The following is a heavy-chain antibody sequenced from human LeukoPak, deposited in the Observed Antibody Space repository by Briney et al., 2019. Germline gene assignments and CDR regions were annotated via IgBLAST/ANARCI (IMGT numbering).Heavy chain of an antibody. CDR2: IWHDGSNK. CDR1: GFTFSSYG. J-gene: IGHJ1*01. D-gene: IGHD6-19*01. V-gene: IGHV3-33*08. Sequence: GGSLRLSCAASGFTFSSYGMHWVRQAPGKGLEWVAVIWHDGSNKYHADSVKGRFTISRDNSKNTLYLQMNSLRAVDTAVYYCARGAVGSSGWYGGEYFQHWGQGTLVTVSS. CDR3: ARGAVGSSGWYGGEYFQH.